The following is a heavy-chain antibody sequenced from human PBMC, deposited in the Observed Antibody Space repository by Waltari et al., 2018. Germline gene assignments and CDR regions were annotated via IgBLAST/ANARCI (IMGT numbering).Heavy chain of an antibody. CDR2: IIPIFGTA. CDR3: ARRNYDFWSGYYPGWFDP. J-gene: IGHJ5*02. V-gene: IGHV1-69*13. CDR1: GGTFSSYA. D-gene: IGHD3-3*01. Sequence: QVQLVQSGAEVKKPGSSVKVSCKASGGTFSSYAISWVRQAPGQGLEWMGRIIPIFGTANYAQKCQGRVTITADKSTSTDYMELSSLRSEDTTVYYCARRNYDFWSGYYPGWFDPWGQGTLVTVSS.